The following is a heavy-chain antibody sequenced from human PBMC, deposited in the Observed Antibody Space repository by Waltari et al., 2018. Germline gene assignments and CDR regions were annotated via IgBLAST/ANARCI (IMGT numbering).Heavy chain of an antibody. D-gene: IGHD7-27*01. CDR1: GYSVTGGFY. V-gene: IGHV4-38-2*02. CDR2: IYYSGTT. Sequence: QVQLQESGPGLVKPSETLSLTRSVSGYSVTGGFYWGWIRQAPGKGLEWIANIYYSGTTYYNPSLRSRVTIAADTSKNQFSLKLTSLTAADTAVYYCVRDRPTGEVDQWGPGTLVTVSS. J-gene: IGHJ4*02. CDR3: VRDRPTGEVDQ.